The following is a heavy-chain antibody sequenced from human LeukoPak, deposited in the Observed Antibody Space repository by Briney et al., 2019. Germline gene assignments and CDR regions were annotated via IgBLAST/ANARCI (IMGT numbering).Heavy chain of an antibody. Sequence: GGSLRLSCAASGFTFSSYSMNWVRQAPGKGLEWVSYISSSGSTIYYADSVKGRFTISRDNAKNSLYLQMNSLRAEDTAVYYCARARVQYDSSGYYLDYWGQGTLVTVSS. CDR3: ARARVQYDSSGYYLDY. V-gene: IGHV3-48*04. CDR2: ISSSGSTI. J-gene: IGHJ4*02. CDR1: GFTFSSYS. D-gene: IGHD3-22*01.